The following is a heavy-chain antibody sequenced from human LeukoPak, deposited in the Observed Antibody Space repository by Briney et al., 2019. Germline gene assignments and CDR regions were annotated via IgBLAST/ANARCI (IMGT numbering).Heavy chain of an antibody. V-gene: IGHV1-2*02. CDR2: INPNSGGT. J-gene: IGHJ4*02. CDR1: GYTFTGYY. Sequence: ASVKVSCKASGYTFTGYYIHWVRQAPGQGLEWMGWINPNSGGTNYAQKFQGRVTMTRDTSISTAYMELSRLRSDDTAVYYCARDVLVRGVFGYWGQGTLVTVSS. CDR3: ARDVLVRGVFGY. D-gene: IGHD3-10*01.